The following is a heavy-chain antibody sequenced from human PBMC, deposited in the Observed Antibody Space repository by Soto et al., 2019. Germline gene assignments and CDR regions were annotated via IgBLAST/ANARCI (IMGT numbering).Heavy chain of an antibody. CDR1: GGTFSSYA. CDR2: IIPIFGTA. V-gene: IGHV1-69*13. J-gene: IGHJ4*02. Sequence: SVKVSCKASGGTFSSYAISWVRQAPGQGLEWMGGIIPIFGTANYAQKFQGRVTITADESTSTAYMELSSLRSEDTAVYYCARGPRIADRDYFDYWGQGTLVTVSS. CDR3: ARGPRIADRDYFDY. D-gene: IGHD2-21*01.